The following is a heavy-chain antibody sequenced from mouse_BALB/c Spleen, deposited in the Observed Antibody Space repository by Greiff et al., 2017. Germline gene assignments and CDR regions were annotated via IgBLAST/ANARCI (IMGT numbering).Heavy chain of an antibody. J-gene: IGHJ2*01. D-gene: IGHD2-3*01. CDR2: ILPGSGST. Sequence: QVQLKQSGAELMKPGASVKISCKATGYTFSSYWIEWVKQRPGHGLEWIGEILPGSGSTNYNEKFKGKATFTADTSSNTAYMQLSSLTSEDSAVYYCARRGWLLPYFDYWGQGTTLTVSS. CDR3: ARRGWLLPYFDY. CDR1: GYTFSSYW. V-gene: IGHV1-9*01.